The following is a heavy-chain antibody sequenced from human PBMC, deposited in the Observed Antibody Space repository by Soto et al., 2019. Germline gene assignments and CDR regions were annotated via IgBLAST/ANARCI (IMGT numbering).Heavy chain of an antibody. CDR2: ISSNGGST. V-gene: IGHV3-64D*06. CDR3: VKGAGGYDFDY. Sequence: EVQLVESGGGLVQPGGSLRLSCSASGFTFSSYAMQWVRQAPGKGLEYVSAISSNGGSTYYADSVKGRFTISRDNSKNTLYLQMSSLRAEDTAVYYCVKGAGGYDFDYWGHATLVTVSS. D-gene: IGHD5-12*01. J-gene: IGHJ4*01. CDR1: GFTFSSYA.